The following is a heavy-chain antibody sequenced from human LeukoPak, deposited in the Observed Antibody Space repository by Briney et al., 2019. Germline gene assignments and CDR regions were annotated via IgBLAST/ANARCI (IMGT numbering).Heavy chain of an antibody. CDR2: ISIISSYI. J-gene: IGHJ4*02. Sequence: GGSLRLSCAASLDTFTGYSMNCVPHTPEEGVGWVSSISIISSYIYYADSVKGRFTISRDNAKNSLYLQMNSLRAEDTAVYYCARDGFTNFDYWGQGTLVTVSS. D-gene: IGHD2-2*01. V-gene: IGHV3-21*01. CDR3: ARDGFTNFDY. CDR1: LDTFTGYS.